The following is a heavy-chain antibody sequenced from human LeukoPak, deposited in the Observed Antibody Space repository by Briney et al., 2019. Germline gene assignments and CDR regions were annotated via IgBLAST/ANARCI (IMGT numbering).Heavy chain of an antibody. CDR3: AREGVDKRFRYSSSWYDY. Sequence: GGSLRLSCTVSRSTFSTYWMPWVRQAPGKGLVWVSRINGDGSSTYYADSVKGRFTISRDNSKNTLYLQMNSLRAEDTAVYYCAREGVDKRFRYSSSWYDYWGQGTLVTVSS. CDR2: INGDGSST. J-gene: IGHJ4*02. CDR1: RSTFSTYW. V-gene: IGHV3-74*01. D-gene: IGHD6-13*01.